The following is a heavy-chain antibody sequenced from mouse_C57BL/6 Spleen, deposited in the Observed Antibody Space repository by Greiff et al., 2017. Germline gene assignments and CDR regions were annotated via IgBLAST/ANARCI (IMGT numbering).Heavy chain of an antibody. CDR3: ARYNYGYDGYFDY. D-gene: IGHD2-2*01. Sequence: QVQLKQPGAELVKPGASVKMSCKASGYTFTSYWITWVKQRPGQGLEWIGDIYPGSGSTNYNEKFKSKATLTVDTSSSTAYMQLSSLTSEDSAVYYCARYNYGYDGYFDYWGQGTTLTVSS. J-gene: IGHJ2*01. CDR1: GYTFTSYW. CDR2: IYPGSGST. V-gene: IGHV1-55*01.